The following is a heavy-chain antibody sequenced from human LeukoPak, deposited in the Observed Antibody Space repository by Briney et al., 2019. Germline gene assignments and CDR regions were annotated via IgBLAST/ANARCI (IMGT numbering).Heavy chain of an antibody. V-gene: IGHV4-59*01. D-gene: IGHD6-19*01. CDR2: IYYSGST. Sequence: PSETLSLTCTVSGGSISSSYWSWVRQPPGKGLEWIGYIYYSGSTNYNPSLKSRVTISVDTSQNRFSLKLSSVTAADTALYYCVRVTSGWYFFHYWGQGTLVTVSS. CDR3: VRVTSGWYFFHY. CDR1: GGSISSSY. J-gene: IGHJ4*02.